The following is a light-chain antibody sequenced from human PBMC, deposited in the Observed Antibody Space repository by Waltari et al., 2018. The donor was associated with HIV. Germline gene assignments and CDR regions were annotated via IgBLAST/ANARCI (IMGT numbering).Light chain of an antibody. CDR3: SLYTGTTNVL. CDR1: SSDVGSNNR. CDR2: EVN. V-gene: IGLV2-18*01. Sequence: QSALPQPPSVSGSPGQSVSISCTGSSSDVGSNNRVSWYQHPPGTAPKLIIYEVNNRPSGVPDRFSGSQSGNTASLTISGLQAEDEADYYCSLYTGTTNVLFGGGTKLTVL. J-gene: IGLJ2*01.